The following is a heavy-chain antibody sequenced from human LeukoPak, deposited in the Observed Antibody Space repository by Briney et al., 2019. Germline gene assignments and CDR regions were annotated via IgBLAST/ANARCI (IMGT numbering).Heavy chain of an antibody. Sequence: KTSETLSLTCTAPVGSFSSSSYTWGCMRPPPVKPLDWIGSIYYSGSTYYNPSLKSRVTISVDTSKNQFSLKLSSVTAADTAVYYCASRYYDILTGYYFADYWGQGTLVTVSS. CDR3: ASRYYDILTGYYFADY. J-gene: IGHJ4*02. CDR1: VGSFSSSSYT. D-gene: IGHD3-9*01. V-gene: IGHV4-39*01. CDR2: IYYSGST.